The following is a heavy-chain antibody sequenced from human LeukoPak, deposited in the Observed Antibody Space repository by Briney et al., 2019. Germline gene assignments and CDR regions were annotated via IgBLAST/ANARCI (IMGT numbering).Heavy chain of an antibody. D-gene: IGHD6-13*01. V-gene: IGHV3-74*01. CDR2: INSAGIST. Sequence: GGSLRLSGTASGFTFSSYLMHWVRQVPGKGLVWVSRINSAGISTNYADSVKGRFTISRDNAKNTLYLQMNSLRAEDTAIYYCARDIAAAVDYWGQGTLVTVSS. CDR1: GFTFSSYL. CDR3: ARDIAAAVDY. J-gene: IGHJ4*02.